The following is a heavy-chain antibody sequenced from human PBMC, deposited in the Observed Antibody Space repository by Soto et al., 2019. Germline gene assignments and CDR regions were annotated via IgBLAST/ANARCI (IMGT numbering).Heavy chain of an antibody. V-gene: IGHV3-48*03. CDR2: ISSGGSSI. CDR1: GFTFSSYE. D-gene: IGHD2-15*01. Sequence: EVQLVESGGGLVQPGGSLRLSCAASGFTFSSYEMNSVRQAPGKGLEWVSYISSGGSSIYYADSVKGRFTISRDNAKNSLYLQMNSLRAEDTAVYYCARGGYCSGGSCSFYYYGMDVWGQGTTVTVSS. J-gene: IGHJ6*02. CDR3: ARGGYCSGGSCSFYYYGMDV.